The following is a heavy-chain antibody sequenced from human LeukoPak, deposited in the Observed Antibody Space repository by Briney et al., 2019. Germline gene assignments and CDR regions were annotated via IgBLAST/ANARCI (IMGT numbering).Heavy chain of an antibody. J-gene: IGHJ5*02. CDR2: IYYSGST. Sequence: SETLSLTCTVSGGSISSYYWSWIRQPPGKGLEWIGYIYYSGSTNYNPSLKSRVTISVDTSKNQFSLKLSSVTAADTAVYYCSRVDGDWFDPWGQGTLVTVSS. CDR3: SRVDGDWFDP. D-gene: IGHD5-24*01. CDR1: GGSISSYY. V-gene: IGHV4-59*01.